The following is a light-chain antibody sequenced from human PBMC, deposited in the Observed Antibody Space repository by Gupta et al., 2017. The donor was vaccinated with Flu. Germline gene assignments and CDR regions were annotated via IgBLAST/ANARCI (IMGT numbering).Light chain of an antibody. Sequence: VTISCTGSSSSIGTGYDVHWYQQLPGTAPKLLIFGNNYRPSGVPDRFSGSKSGTSASLAITGLQAEDEADYYCQSYDSSLSVWVFGGGTKLTVL. CDR1: SSSIGTGYD. J-gene: IGLJ2*01. CDR2: GNN. CDR3: QSYDSSLSVWV. V-gene: IGLV1-40*01.